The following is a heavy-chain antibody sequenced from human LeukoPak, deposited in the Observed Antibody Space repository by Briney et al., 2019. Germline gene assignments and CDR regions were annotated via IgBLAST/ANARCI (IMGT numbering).Heavy chain of an antibody. CDR3: ASVDQPSIEGATTPFDY. D-gene: IGHD1-26*01. J-gene: IGHJ4*02. Sequence: ASVKVSCKASGGTFSSYAISWVRQAPGQGLEWMGGIIPIFGTANYAQKFQGRVTITADESTSTAYMELSSLRSEDTAVYYCASVDQPSIEGATTPFDYWGQGTLVTVSS. CDR1: GGTFSSYA. CDR2: IIPIFGTA. V-gene: IGHV1-69*13.